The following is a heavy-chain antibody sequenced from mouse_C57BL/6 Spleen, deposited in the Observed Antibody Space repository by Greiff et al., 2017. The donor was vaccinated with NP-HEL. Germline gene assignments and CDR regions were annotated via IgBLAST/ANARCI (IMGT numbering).Heavy chain of an antibody. CDR2: IDPNSGGT. Sequence: QVHVKQPGAELVKPGASVKLSCKASGYTFTSYWMHWVKQRPGRGLEWIGRIDPNSGGTKYNEKFKSKATLTVDKPSSTAYMQLSSLTSEDSAVYYCARWGITTVVHYFDYWGQGTTLTVSS. V-gene: IGHV1-72*01. CDR1: GYTFTSYW. J-gene: IGHJ2*01. D-gene: IGHD1-1*01. CDR3: ARWGITTVVHYFDY.